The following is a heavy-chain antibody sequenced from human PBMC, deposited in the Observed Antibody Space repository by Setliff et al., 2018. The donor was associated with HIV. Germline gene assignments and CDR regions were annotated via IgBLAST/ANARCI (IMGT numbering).Heavy chain of an antibody. CDR2: INPSGGST. J-gene: IGHJ4*02. D-gene: IGHD3-10*01. CDR1: GYTFTSYY. V-gene: IGHV1-46*01. Sequence: ASVKVSCKASGYTFTSYYMHWVRQAPGQGLEWMGIINPSGGSTSYAQKFQGRLTITADEYTGTAYMELSSLRSDDTAVYYCARDYYGSGSYFILDYWGPGTLVTVSS. CDR3: ARDYYGSGSYFILDY.